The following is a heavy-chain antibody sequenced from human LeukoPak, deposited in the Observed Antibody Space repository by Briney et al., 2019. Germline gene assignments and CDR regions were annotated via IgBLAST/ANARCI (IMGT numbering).Heavy chain of an antibody. CDR1: GFTFNNYA. Sequence: GGSLRLSSAPFGFTFNNYAMNWVRPAPGKGLEWVTHICGGVETTYYADSAKGRFTISRDNSQNTLYLQMNSLRAEDTAVYYCARDYADYVGYFFFYYWGQGTLGTVSS. V-gene: IGHV3-23*01. CDR3: ARDYADYVGYFFFYY. J-gene: IGHJ4*02. D-gene: IGHD4-17*01. CDR2: ICGGVETT.